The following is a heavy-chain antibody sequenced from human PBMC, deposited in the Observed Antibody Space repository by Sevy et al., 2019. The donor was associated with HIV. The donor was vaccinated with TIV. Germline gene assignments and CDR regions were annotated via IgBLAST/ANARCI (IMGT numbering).Heavy chain of an antibody. Sequence: VGSLRLSCAASGFTFSSYAMSWVRQAPGKGLQWVSSISGSGGSTNYADSVKGRFTISRDNSKNTLYLQMNSLRAEDTAVYYCARVLHFDAFDIWGQGTMVTVSS. V-gene: IGHV3-23*01. J-gene: IGHJ3*02. CDR2: ISGSGGST. D-gene: IGHD4-4*01. CDR3: ARVLHFDAFDI. CDR1: GFTFSSYA.